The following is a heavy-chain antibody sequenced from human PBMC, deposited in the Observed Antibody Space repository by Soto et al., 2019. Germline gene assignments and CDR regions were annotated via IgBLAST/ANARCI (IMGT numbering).Heavy chain of an antibody. J-gene: IGHJ6*02. CDR3: GKADSGRLPRRADYYAAMVV. V-gene: IGHV3-13*05. D-gene: IGHD3-22*01. Sequence: EVQLVESGGGVVQPGESLRLSCAASGFTFSAYDMHWVRQTTGKGLEWVSAIGAADDPDYLGSVKGRFTISRENAKNSLYLQMNGPGAEDTVVYYGGKADSGRLPRRADYYAAMVVWGQGSAGTV. CDR2: IGAADDP. CDR1: GFTFSAYD.